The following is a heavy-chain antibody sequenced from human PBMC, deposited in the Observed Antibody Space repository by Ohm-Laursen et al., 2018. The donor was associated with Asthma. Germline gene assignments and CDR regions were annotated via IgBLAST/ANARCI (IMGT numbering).Heavy chain of an antibody. D-gene: IGHD6-19*01. CDR2: IYYSGST. Sequence: SDTLSLTCTVSGGSISSGGYYWSWIRQHPGKGLEWIGYIYYSGSTYYNPSLKSRVTISVDTSKNQFSLKLSSVTAADTAVYYCARQTRTVAGYYYYYGMDVWGQGTTVTVSS. CDR1: GGSISSGGYY. J-gene: IGHJ6*02. V-gene: IGHV4-31*03. CDR3: ARQTRTVAGYYYYYGMDV.